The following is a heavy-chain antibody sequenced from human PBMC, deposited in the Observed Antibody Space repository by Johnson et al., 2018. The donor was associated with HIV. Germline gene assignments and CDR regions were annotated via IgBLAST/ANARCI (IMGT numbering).Heavy chain of an antibody. V-gene: IGHV3-20*04. D-gene: IGHD5-12*01. CDR2: INWNGGNR. Sequence: VQLVESGGGVVRPGGSLRLSCAASGFTFDDYGMSWVRQAPGKGLEWVSGINWNGGNRGYADSVKGQFIISIDHGKNSLYLQMNSLRVEDTAWYYCAARYSGYADAAFDIWGQGTMVTVSS. CDR3: AARYSGYADAAFDI. CDR1: GFTFDDYG. J-gene: IGHJ3*02.